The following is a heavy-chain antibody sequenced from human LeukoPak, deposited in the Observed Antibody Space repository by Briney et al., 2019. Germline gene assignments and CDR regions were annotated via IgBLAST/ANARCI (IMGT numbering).Heavy chain of an antibody. CDR1: GLTFSSHW. CDR2: ITNDGSST. D-gene: IGHD3-10*01. CDR3: ARQWSYGSGSYYPLSYYYYYGMDV. V-gene: IGHV3-74*01. Sequence: GGSLRLSCAASGLTFSSHWMHWVRQAPGKGLVWVSRITNDGSSTTYADSVKGRFTISRDNAKNSLYLQMNSLRAEDTAVYYCARQWSYGSGSYYPLSYYYYYGMDVWGQGTTVTVSS. J-gene: IGHJ6*02.